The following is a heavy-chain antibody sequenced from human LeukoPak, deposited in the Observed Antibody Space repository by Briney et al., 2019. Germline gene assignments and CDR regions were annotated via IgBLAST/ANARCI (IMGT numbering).Heavy chain of an antibody. Sequence: PGGSLRLSCAASGFTFSSYAMSWVCQAPGKGLEWVSAISGSGGSTYYADSVKGRFTISRDNSKNTLYLQMNSLRAEDTAVYYCAKHLERYFDWLLSDYWGQGTLVTVSS. J-gene: IGHJ4*02. CDR2: ISGSGGST. V-gene: IGHV3-23*01. D-gene: IGHD3-9*01. CDR1: GFTFSSYA. CDR3: AKHLERYFDWLLSDY.